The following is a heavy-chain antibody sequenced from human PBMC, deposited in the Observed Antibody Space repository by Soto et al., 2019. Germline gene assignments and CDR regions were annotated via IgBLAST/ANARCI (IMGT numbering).Heavy chain of an antibody. CDR3: ARAYYDILTGYMHDYYYGMDV. CDR1: GDSISGYY. J-gene: IGHJ6*02. D-gene: IGHD3-9*01. Sequence: PSESLSLTCIVSGDSISGYYWSWIRQPPGKGLEWIGYIHYSGNTHYNPSLKSRVTISVDTSKNQFSLKLSSVTAADTAVYYCARAYYDILTGYMHDYYYGMDVWGQGTTVTVSS. CDR2: IHYSGNT. V-gene: IGHV4-59*01.